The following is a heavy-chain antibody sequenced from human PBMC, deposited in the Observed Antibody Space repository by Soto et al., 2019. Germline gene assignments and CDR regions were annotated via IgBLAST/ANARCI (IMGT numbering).Heavy chain of an antibody. CDR3: ARRGYGSGSYYYYGMDV. J-gene: IGHJ6*02. D-gene: IGHD3-10*01. Sequence: SETLSLTXAVSGGSISSSNWWSWVRQPPGKGLEWIGEIYHSGSTNYNPSLKSRVTISVDKSKNQFSLKLSSVTAADTAVYYCARRGYGSGSYYYYGMDVWGQGTTVTVSS. CDR1: GGSISSSNW. V-gene: IGHV4-4*02. CDR2: IYHSGST.